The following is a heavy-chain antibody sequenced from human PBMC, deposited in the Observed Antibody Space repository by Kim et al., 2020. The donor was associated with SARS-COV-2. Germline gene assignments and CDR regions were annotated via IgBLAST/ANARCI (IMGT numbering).Heavy chain of an antibody. CDR3: AKDSVGAGSPYYFDY. J-gene: IGHJ4*02. V-gene: IGHV3-23*01. D-gene: IGHD1-26*01. Sequence: SVEGRFTVSRDKSKNTLYLQMNSLGAEDTAVYYCAKDSVGAGSPYYFDYWGQGTLVTVSS.